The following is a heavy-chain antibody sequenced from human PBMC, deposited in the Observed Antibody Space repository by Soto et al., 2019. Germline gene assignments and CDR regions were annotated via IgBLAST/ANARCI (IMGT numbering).Heavy chain of an antibody. V-gene: IGHV3-23*01. J-gene: IGHJ5*01. CDR1: GFTFSSYA. Sequence: HPGGSLRLSCAASGFTFSSYAMSWVRQAPGKGPEWVSTISGSGGSTYSADSVKGRFTISRDNSKNTLYLQMNSLRAEDTAVYYCAKENGFWSGHSNGFDSWGQGTLVTVSS. CDR2: ISGSGGST. D-gene: IGHD3-3*01. CDR3: AKENGFWSGHSNGFDS.